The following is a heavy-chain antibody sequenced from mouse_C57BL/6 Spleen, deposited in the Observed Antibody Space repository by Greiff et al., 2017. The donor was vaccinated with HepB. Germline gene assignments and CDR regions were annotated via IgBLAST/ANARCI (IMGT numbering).Heavy chain of an antibody. CDR3: AREVFDY. Sequence: VQLQQSGAELAKPGASVKLSCKASGYTFTSYWMHWVKQRPGQGLEWIGYINPSSGYTKYNQKFKVKATLTADKSSSTAYMQLSSLTYEDSAVYYCAREVFDYWGQGTTLTVSS. J-gene: IGHJ2*01. CDR1: GYTFTSYW. V-gene: IGHV1-7*01. CDR2: INPSSGYT.